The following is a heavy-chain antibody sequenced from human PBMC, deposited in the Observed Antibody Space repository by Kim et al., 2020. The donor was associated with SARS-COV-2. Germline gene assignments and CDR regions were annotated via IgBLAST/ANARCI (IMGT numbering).Heavy chain of an antibody. J-gene: IGHJ5*02. CDR3: ARDRDLRGSGSYPDWFDP. CDR1: GGSISSGGYY. CDR2: IYYSGST. V-gene: IGHV4-31*03. Sequence: SETLSLTCTVSGGSISSGGYYWSWIRQHPGKGLEWIGYIYYSGSTYYNPSLKSRVTISVDTSKNQFSLKLSSVTAADTAVYYCARDRDLRGSGSYPDWFDPWGQGTLVTVSS. D-gene: IGHD3-10*01.